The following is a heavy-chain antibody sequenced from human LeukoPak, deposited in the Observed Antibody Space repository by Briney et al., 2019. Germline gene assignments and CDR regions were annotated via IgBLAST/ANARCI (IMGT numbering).Heavy chain of an antibody. J-gene: IGHJ4*02. CDR2: ISYDGSNT. D-gene: IGHD3-10*01. V-gene: IGHV3-30*18. CDR3: VKGYGSGSYSTDY. Sequence: GGSLRLSCAASGFTFSSYGMHWVRQAPGKGLEGVAFISYDGSNTYYADSVKGRFTISRDNSKNTLYLQMNSLRTEDTAVYYCVKGYGSGSYSTDYWGQGTLITVSS. CDR1: GFTFSSYG.